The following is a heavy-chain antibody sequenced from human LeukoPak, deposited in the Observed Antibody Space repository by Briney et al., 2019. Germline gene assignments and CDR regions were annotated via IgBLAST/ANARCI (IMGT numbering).Heavy chain of an antibody. D-gene: IGHD5-18*01. J-gene: IGHJ6*02. CDR3: AREVDTAMEAYYYYYYGMDV. Sequence: GGSLRLSCAASGFTFSSYAMSWVRQAPGKGLEWVSAISGSGGSTYYADSVKGRFTISRDNAKNSLYLQMNSLRAEDTAVYYCAREVDTAMEAYYYYYYGMDVWGQGTTVTVSS. CDR1: GFTFSSYA. V-gene: IGHV3-23*01. CDR2: ISGSGGST.